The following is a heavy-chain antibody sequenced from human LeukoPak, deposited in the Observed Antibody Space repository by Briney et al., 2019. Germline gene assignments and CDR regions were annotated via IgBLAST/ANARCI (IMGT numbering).Heavy chain of an antibody. J-gene: IGHJ4*02. CDR3: TRHLDGIAAYDY. V-gene: IGHV3-73*01. Sequence: GGSLRLSCAASGFAFSGCAVHWVRQAPGKGLEWVGRIGSKAFNYATVYAASVEGRFTISRDDSKHTAFLQMNSLKTEDTAVYYCTRHLDGIAAYDYWGQGSLVTVSS. D-gene: IGHD6-13*01. CDR1: GFAFSGCA. CDR2: IGSKAFNYAT.